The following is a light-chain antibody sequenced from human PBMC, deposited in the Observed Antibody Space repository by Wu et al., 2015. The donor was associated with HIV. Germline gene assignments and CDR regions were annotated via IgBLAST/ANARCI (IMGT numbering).Light chain of an antibody. J-gene: IGKJ1*01. V-gene: IGKV3-11*01. CDR2: DAS. Sequence: EIVLTQSPATLSLSPGERATLSCRASQSVSTSLAWYQQKPGQAPRLLIYDASNRATGIPARFSGSGSGTDFTLTISSLEPEDFAVYYCQQRSNSWTFGQGDQGGNQT. CDR3: QQRSNSWT. CDR1: QSVSTS.